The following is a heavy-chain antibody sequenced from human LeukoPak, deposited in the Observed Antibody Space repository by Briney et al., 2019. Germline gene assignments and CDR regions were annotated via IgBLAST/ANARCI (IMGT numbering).Heavy chain of an antibody. Sequence: GGSLRLSCAASGFTFSSYAMSWVRQAPGKGLEWVSAISGSGGSTYYADSVKGRFTISRDNSKNTLYLQMNSLRAADTAVYYCAKDFWGIAAAGPNDAFDIWGQGTMVTVSS. CDR1: GFTFSSYA. D-gene: IGHD6-13*01. V-gene: IGHV3-23*01. CDR3: AKDFWGIAAAGPNDAFDI. J-gene: IGHJ3*02. CDR2: ISGSGGST.